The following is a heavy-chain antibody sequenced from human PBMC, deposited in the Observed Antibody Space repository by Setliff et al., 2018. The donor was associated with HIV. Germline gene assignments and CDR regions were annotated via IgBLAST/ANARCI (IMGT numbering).Heavy chain of an antibody. D-gene: IGHD3-3*01. CDR1: GDSISSGTYY. CDR3: SRQKFVWGVVDHASPADL. Sequence: PSETLSLTCSVSGDSISSGTYYWGWIRQPPGKGLEWIGSIYYSGTTHYSPSLKSRVTISVDTSKNQFSLKLSSVTAADTAVYYCSRQKFVWGVVDHASPADLWGQGTLVTVSS. V-gene: IGHV4-39*01. CDR2: IYYSGTT. J-gene: IGHJ5*02.